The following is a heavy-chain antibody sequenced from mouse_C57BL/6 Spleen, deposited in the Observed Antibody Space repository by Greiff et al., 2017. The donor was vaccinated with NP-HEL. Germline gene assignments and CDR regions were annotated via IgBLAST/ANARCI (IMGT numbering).Heavy chain of an antibody. J-gene: IGHJ3*01. CDR2: IYPGDGDT. D-gene: IGHD1-1*01. CDR3: AGGSSYGFAY. V-gene: IGHV1-82*01. CDR1: GYAFSSSW. Sequence: VQLQQSGPELVKPGASVKISCKASGYAFSSSWMNWVKQRPGKGLEWIGRIYPGDGDTNYNGKFKGKATLTAAKSSSTAYMQLSSLTSEDSAVYFCAGGSSYGFAYWGQGTLVTVSA.